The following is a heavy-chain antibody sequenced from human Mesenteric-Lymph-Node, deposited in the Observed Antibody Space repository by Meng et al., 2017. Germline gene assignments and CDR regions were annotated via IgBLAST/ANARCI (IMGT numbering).Heavy chain of an antibody. CDR2: IYYSGST. V-gene: IGHV4-61*01. D-gene: IGHD1-26*01. CDR3: ARDSGSYYEGL. Sequence: GLMQESGHGLVMTSETLSLTCTVSGGSVSSGSYCWSCIRQPPGKGLEWIGYIYYSGSTNYNPSLKSRVTISVDTSKNQFSLKLSSVTAADTAVYYCARDSGSYYEGLWGQGTLVTVSS. CDR1: GGSVSSGSYC. J-gene: IGHJ4*02.